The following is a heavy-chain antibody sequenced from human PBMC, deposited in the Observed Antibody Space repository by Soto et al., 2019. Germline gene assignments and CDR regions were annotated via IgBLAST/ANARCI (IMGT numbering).Heavy chain of an antibody. J-gene: IGHJ4*02. CDR3: TTYSGAAFEY. V-gene: IGHV3-15*01. CDR2: IRSKSDGGTT. Sequence: GGSLRLSCVASGLTFNNAWMNWVRQAPGKGLEWVGRIRSKSDGGTTDYAAPVKGRFTISRDDSKNMVDLQMSSLKTEDTAIYYCTTYSGAAFEYWGQGALVTVSS. D-gene: IGHD1-26*01. CDR1: GLTFNNAW.